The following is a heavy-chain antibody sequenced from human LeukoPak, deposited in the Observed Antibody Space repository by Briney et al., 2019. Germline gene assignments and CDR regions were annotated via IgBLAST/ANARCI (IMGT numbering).Heavy chain of an antibody. Sequence: SETLSLTCTVSGGSISSSSYYWGWIRQPPGKGLEWIGSIYYSGSTYYNPSLKSRVTISVDTSKNQFSLKLSSVTAADTAVYYCAIPGGGYYDSSGYGYWGQGTLVTVSS. D-gene: IGHD3-22*01. CDR1: GGSISSSSYY. CDR2: IYYSGST. J-gene: IGHJ4*02. CDR3: AIPGGGYYDSSGYGY. V-gene: IGHV4-39*01.